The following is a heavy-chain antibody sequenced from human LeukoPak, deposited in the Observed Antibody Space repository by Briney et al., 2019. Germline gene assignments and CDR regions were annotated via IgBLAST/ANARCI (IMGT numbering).Heavy chain of an antibody. Sequence: ASVKVSCKASGYPCVSYVIHWVRQAPGQRLEWMGWINPDNGNAEYSQKFQGRVTITRDPSATTAYMELSSLRSEDMAVYYCAKDRGGAGDFDYWGQGTLVTVSS. D-gene: IGHD3-10*01. J-gene: IGHJ4*02. CDR2: INPDNGNA. CDR1: GYPCVSYV. CDR3: AKDRGGAGDFDY. V-gene: IGHV1-3*01.